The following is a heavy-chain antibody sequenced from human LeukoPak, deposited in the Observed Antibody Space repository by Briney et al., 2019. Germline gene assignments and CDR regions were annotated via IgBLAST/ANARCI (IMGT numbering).Heavy chain of an antibody. D-gene: IGHD3-22*01. Sequence: SETLSLTCTVSGYSISSGYYWGWIRQPPGKGLEWIGSIYHSGSTYYNPSLKSRVTISVDTSKNQFSLKLSSVTAADTAVYYCARPSYYYDSSGYYSTAFDYWGQGTLVTVSS. J-gene: IGHJ4*02. CDR1: GYSISSGYY. V-gene: IGHV4-38-2*02. CDR2: IYHSGST. CDR3: ARPSYYYDSSGYYSTAFDY.